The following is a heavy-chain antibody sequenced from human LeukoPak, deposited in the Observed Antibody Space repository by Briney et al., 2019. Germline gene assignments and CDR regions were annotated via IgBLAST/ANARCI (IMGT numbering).Heavy chain of an antibody. CDR2: INHSGST. J-gene: IGHJ4*02. CDR3: ARGSRRWLQFDLDY. D-gene: IGHD5-24*01. CDR1: GGSFSGYY. V-gene: IGHV4-34*01. Sequence: PSETLSLTCAVYGGSFSGYYWSWIRQPPGKGLEWIGEINHSGSTNYNPSLKSRVTISVDTSKNQFSLKLSSVTAADTAVYYCARGSRRWLQFDLDYWGQGTLVTVSS.